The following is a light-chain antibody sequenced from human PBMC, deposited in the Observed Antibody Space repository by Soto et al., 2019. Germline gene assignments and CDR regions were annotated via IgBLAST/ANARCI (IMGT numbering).Light chain of an antibody. CDR2: RAS. CDR3: QQYNEWPIT. Sequence: EVVMTQSPATLSLSPGERATLSCRASQSVSSLLAWYQQKPGQAPRLLIYRASTRATGISGRFSGSVSGTEGTLTITRLKYEDGSVYYCQQYNEWPITFGQGTRLEIK. CDR1: QSVSSL. J-gene: IGKJ5*01. V-gene: IGKV3-15*01.